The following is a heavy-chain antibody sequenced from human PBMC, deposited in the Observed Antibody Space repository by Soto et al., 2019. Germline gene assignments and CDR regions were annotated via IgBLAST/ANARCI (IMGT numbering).Heavy chain of an antibody. Sequence: ASVKVSCKASGDTFTSNGIRWVRQDNGQGLEWMGWISAYNGNTNYAQKLQGRVTMTTDTSTSTAYMELRSLRSDDTAVYYCARDYPRGNRAGSGYWGQGTLVTVSS. CDR3: ARDYPRGNRAGSGY. J-gene: IGHJ4*02. CDR1: GDTFTSNG. V-gene: IGHV1-18*01. CDR2: ISAYNGNT.